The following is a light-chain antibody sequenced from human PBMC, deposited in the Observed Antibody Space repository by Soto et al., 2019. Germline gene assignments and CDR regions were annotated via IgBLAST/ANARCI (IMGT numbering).Light chain of an antibody. Sequence: QSVLTQPASVSGSPGQSITISCTGTSSDVGGYNYVSWYQQHPGKAPKLMIYDVSDRPSGVSNRFSGSKSGNTASLTISGLQAEDEAEYYCSSYISSSTLNYVFGTGTKVTVL. CDR1: SSDVGGYNY. J-gene: IGLJ1*01. CDR2: DVS. V-gene: IGLV2-14*01. CDR3: SSYISSSTLNYV.